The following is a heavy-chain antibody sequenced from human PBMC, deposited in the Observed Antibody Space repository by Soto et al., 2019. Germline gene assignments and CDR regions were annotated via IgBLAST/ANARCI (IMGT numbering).Heavy chain of an antibody. J-gene: IGHJ4*02. D-gene: IGHD3-3*01. Sequence: PGESLKISCKGSGYSFTSYWISWVRQMPGKGLEWMGRIDPSDSYTNYSPSFQGHVTISADKSISTAYLQWSSLKASDTAMYYCARRGSDFWSGYYCDYWGQGTLVTVPQ. CDR1: GYSFTSYW. V-gene: IGHV5-10-1*01. CDR2: IDPSDSYT. CDR3: ARRGSDFWSGYYCDY.